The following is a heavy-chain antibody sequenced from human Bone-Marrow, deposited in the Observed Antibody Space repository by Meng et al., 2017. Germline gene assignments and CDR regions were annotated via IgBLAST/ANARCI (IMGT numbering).Heavy chain of an antibody. Sequence: QVQVVQSGAEVKKPGSSVKGSCKASGGTLSSYAISWVRQAPGQGLEWMGGIIPIFGTANYAQKFQGRVTITADESTSTAYMELSSLRSEDTAVYYCASGEGYCSGGSCYSGDYWGQGTLVTVSS. J-gene: IGHJ4*02. V-gene: IGHV1-69*01. CDR1: GGTLSSYA. D-gene: IGHD2-15*01. CDR2: IIPIFGTA. CDR3: ASGEGYCSGGSCYSGDY.